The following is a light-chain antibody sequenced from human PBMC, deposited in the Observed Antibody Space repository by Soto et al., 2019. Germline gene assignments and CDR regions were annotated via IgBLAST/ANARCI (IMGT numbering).Light chain of an antibody. CDR3: SSFTTNCFDV. V-gene: IGLV2-14*01. CDR1: GSDIGAYNY. Sequence: QSVLTQPASVSGSPGQSITISCTGTGSDIGAYNYVSWYQQHPGKAPKLIIHGVTHRPSGVSTRFSASKSAYTASLTISGLQAEDEADYYCSSFTTNCFDVFGPGTKVTVL. J-gene: IGLJ1*01. CDR2: GVT.